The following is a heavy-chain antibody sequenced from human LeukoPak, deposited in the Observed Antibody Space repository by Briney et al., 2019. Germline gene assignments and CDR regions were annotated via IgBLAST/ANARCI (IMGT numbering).Heavy chain of an antibody. D-gene: IGHD3-10*01. V-gene: IGHV3-23*01. J-gene: IGHJ4*02. CDR2: ISPRGAFT. CDR3: AKDDAWLRFGE. Sequence: GGSLRLSCAASGLTISSNYMNWVRQAPGKGLEWVSGISPRGAFTYYADSVKGRSTISRDNSKNTLYLEVISLTAEDTAVYYCAKDDAWLRFGEWSQGTLVTVSS. CDR1: GLTISSNY.